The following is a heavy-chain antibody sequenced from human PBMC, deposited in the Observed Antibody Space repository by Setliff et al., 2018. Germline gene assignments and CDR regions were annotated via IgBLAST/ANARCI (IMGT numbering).Heavy chain of an antibody. D-gene: IGHD2-15*01. CDR1: GDSISSSGFY. J-gene: IGHJ4*02. Sequence: SETLSLTCPVSGDSISSSGFYWGWIRQPPGKGLEWLGSMFYFGNTYYNPSLKRRVTISVDTSKSQFSLKLSSVTAADTAVYYCACQGYCSGGSCSDYWGQGTLVTVSS. CDR3: ACQGYCSGGSCSDY. V-gene: IGHV4-39*01. CDR2: MFYFGNT.